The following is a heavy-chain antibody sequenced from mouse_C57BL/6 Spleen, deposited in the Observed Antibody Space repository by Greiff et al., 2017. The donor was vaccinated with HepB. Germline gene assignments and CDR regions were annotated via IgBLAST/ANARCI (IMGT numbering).Heavy chain of an antibody. Sequence: EVQRVESGAELVRPGASVKLSCTASGFNIKDDYMHWVKQRPEQGLEWIGWIDPENGDTEYASKFQGKATITADTSSNTAYLQLSSLTSEDTAVYYCTHYYGSSDWYFDVWGTGTTVTVSS. CDR3: THYYGSSDWYFDV. D-gene: IGHD1-1*01. CDR1: GFNIKDDY. V-gene: IGHV14-4*01. J-gene: IGHJ1*03. CDR2: IDPENGDT.